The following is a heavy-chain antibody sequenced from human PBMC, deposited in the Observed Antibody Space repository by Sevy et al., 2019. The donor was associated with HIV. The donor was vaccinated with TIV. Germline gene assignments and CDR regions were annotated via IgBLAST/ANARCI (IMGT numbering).Heavy chain of an antibody. CDR2: INTNTGNP. CDR3: ARDPNFVIAAETYFDY. Sequence: ASVKGSCKASGYTFPSYAMNWVRQAPGQGLEWMGWINTNTGNPTYAQGFTGRFVFSLDTSVSTAYLQISSLKAEDTAVYYCARDPNFVIAAETYFDYWGQGTLVTVSS. CDR1: GYTFPSYA. J-gene: IGHJ4*02. V-gene: IGHV7-4-1*02. D-gene: IGHD6-6*01.